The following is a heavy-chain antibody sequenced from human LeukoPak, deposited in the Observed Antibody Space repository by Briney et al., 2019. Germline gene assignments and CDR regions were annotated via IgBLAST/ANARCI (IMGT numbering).Heavy chain of an antibody. D-gene: IGHD6-19*01. CDR3: ASFKDQRATWLGGYFDY. CDR2: IIPIFGTA. V-gene: IGHV1-69*01. Sequence: VASVKVSCKASGGTFSSYAISWVRQAPGQGREWMGGIIPIFGTANYAQKFQGRVTITADESTSTAYMELSSLRSEDTAVYYCASFKDQRATWLGGYFDYWGQGTLVTVSS. CDR1: GGTFSSYA. J-gene: IGHJ4*02.